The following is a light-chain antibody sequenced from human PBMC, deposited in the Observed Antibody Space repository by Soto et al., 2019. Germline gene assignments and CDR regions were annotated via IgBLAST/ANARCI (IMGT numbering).Light chain of an antibody. V-gene: IGKV3-11*01. J-gene: IGKJ1*01. CDR2: DAS. CDR1: QSVSTY. CDR3: QQRSSWPLT. Sequence: EIVLTQSPATLSLPPGDRATLSCRASQSVSTYFAWYQQKPGQPPRLLIYDASNRATGIPARFSGSGSGTDFTLTISSLEPEDFAVYYCQQRSSWPLTFGQGTKVDIK.